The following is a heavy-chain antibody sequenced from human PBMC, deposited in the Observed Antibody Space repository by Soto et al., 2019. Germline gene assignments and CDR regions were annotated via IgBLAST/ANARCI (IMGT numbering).Heavy chain of an antibody. CDR3: ARDRGGSYEYWFDP. J-gene: IGHJ5*02. D-gene: IGHD2-15*01. V-gene: IGHV3-33*01. Sequence: QVQLVESGGGVVQPGRSLRLSCAASGFTFSSYGMHWVRQAPGKGLEWVAVIWYDGSNKYYADSVKGRFTISRDNSKNTLYLRMNSLRAEDTAVYYCARDRGGSYEYWFDPWGQGTLVTVSS. CDR1: GFTFSSYG. CDR2: IWYDGSNK.